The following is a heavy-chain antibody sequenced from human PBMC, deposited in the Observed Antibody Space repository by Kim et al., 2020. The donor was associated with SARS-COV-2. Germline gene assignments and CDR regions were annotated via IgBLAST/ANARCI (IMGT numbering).Heavy chain of an antibody. V-gene: IGHV1-69*01. D-gene: IGHD6-6*01. CDR3: ASAAIAAHYPEFDY. Sequence: AQKFQGRVTITADESTSTAYMELSSLRSEDTAVYYCASAAIAAHYPEFDYWGQGTLVTVSS. J-gene: IGHJ4*02.